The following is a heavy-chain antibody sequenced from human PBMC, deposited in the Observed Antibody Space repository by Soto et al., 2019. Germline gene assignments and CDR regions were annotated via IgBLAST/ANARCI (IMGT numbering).Heavy chain of an antibody. CDR1: GGSISSSNW. CDR2: IYHSGST. Sequence: WETLSLTCAVSGGSISSSNWWSWVRQPPGKGLEWIGEIYHSGSTNYNPSLKSRVTISVDKSKNQFSLKLSSVTAADTAVYYCARGITIFGVTNWFDPWGQGTLVTVSS. J-gene: IGHJ5*02. D-gene: IGHD3-3*01. V-gene: IGHV4-4*02. CDR3: ARGITIFGVTNWFDP.